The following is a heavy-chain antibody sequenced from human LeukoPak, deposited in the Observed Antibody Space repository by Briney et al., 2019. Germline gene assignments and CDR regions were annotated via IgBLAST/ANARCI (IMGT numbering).Heavy chain of an antibody. CDR3: ARQRRGYSSGWYYDY. D-gene: IGHD6-19*01. J-gene: IGHJ4*02. V-gene: IGHV4-59*01. Sequence: SETLSLTCTVSGGSISSYYWSWLRQPPGKGLEWIGYIYYSGSTNYNPSLKSRVTISVDTSKNQFSLKLTSVTAADTAVYYCARQRRGYSSGWYYDYWGQGTLVTVSS. CDR2: IYYSGST. CDR1: GGSISSYY.